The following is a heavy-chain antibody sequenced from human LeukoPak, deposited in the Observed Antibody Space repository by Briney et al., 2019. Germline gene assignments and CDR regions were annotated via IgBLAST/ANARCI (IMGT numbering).Heavy chain of an antibody. D-gene: IGHD2-2*02. CDR1: GFTFDDYG. CDR3: ARCSRSSTDCYSAFDI. J-gene: IGHJ3*02. Sequence: GGSLRLSCAASGFTFDDYGMSWVRQAPGKGLEWVSGINWNGGSTGYADSVKGRFTISRDNAKNSLYLQMSSLRAEDTALYYCARCSRSSTDCYSAFDIWGQGTMVTVSS. CDR2: INWNGGST. V-gene: IGHV3-20*04.